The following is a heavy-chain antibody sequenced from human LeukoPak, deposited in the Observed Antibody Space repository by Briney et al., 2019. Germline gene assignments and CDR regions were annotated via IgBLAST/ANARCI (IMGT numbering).Heavy chain of an antibody. CDR1: GFTFSSYA. D-gene: IGHD3-10*01. J-gene: IGHJ5*02. CDR3: ARDRGYGSGSSRPYWFDP. V-gene: IGHV3-23*01. CDR2: VSGSGDRT. Sequence: GGSLRLSCTASGFTFSSYAMTWVRQAPGKGLDWVSAVSGSGDRTYYADSVKGRFTISRDNSKNTLYLQMNSLRAEDTAVYYCARDRGYGSGSSRPYWFDPWGQGTLVTVSS.